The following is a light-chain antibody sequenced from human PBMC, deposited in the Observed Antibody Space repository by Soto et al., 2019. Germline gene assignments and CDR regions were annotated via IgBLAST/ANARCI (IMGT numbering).Light chain of an antibody. CDR2: AAS. CDR1: QSISSY. V-gene: IGKV1-39*01. J-gene: IGKJ1*01. Sequence: DIQMTQSPSSLSASVGDRVTITCRASQSISSYLNWYQQKPGKAPKLLIYAASSLQSGVPSRFSGSGSGTDFTLTISSLQPEDSATYYCQQLNTYPPWTFGQGTKVEIK. CDR3: QQLNTYPPWT.